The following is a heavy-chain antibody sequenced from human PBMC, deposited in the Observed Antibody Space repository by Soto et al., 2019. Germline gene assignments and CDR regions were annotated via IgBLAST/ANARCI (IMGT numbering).Heavy chain of an antibody. CDR1: GFTFSSYS. Sequence: GGSLRLSCAASGFTFSSYSMNWVRQAPGKGLEWVSSISSSSSYIYYADSVKGRFTISRDNAKNSLYLQMNSLRAEDTAVYYCARDGLYDDYMDVWGKGTTVTVS. CDR2: ISSSSSYI. CDR3: ARDGLYDDYMDV. V-gene: IGHV3-21*01. J-gene: IGHJ6*03. D-gene: IGHD2-2*02.